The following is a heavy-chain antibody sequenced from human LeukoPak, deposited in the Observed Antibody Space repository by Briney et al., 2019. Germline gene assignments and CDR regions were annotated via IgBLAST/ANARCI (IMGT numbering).Heavy chain of an antibody. CDR2: MNTNTGNP. V-gene: IGHV7-4-1*02. CDR1: GYTFTSYD. Sequence: ASVKVSCKASGYTFTSYDINWVRQATGQGLEWMGWMNTNTGNPTYAQGFTGRFVFSLDTSVNTAYLEISSLKAEDTAMYYCATVSTWSSNSYDMDVWGQGTTVTVSS. CDR3: ATVSTWSSNSYDMDV. J-gene: IGHJ6*02. D-gene: IGHD6-13*01.